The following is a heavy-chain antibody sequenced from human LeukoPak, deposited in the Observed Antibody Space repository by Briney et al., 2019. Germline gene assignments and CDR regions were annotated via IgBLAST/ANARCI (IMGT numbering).Heavy chain of an antibody. V-gene: IGHV3-66*01. CDR1: GFIPSGNS. CDR3: ARVGQQSLAMDD. Sequence: GGSLRPSCAASGFIPSGNSMGWVRQAPGKGLEWVSVIYSGGFIYYADSVKGRFTISSDNSKNTLYLQMNSLRAEDTAVYYCARVGQQSLAMDDWGQGTLVTVSS. J-gene: IGHJ4*02. CDR2: IYSGGFI. D-gene: IGHD6-19*01.